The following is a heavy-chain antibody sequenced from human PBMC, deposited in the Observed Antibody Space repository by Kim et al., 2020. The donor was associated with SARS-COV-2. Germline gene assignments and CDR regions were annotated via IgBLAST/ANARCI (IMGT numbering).Heavy chain of an antibody. CDR3: ARDGTYHYYYDSSGSDDAFDI. D-gene: IGHD3-22*01. CDR2: ISSSSSYT. J-gene: IGHJ3*02. V-gene: IGHV3-11*06. Sequence: GGSLRLSCAASGFTFSDYYMSWIRQAPGKGLEWVSYISSSSSYTNYADSVKGRFTISRDNAKNSLYLQMNSLRAEDTAVYYCARDGTYHYYYDSSGSDDAFDIWGQGTMVTVSS. CDR1: GFTFSDYY.